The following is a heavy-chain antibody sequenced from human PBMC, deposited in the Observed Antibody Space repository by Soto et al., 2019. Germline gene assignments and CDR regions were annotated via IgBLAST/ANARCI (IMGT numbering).Heavy chain of an antibody. CDR3: AKEKLAGDIVVVPAAILDY. V-gene: IGHV3-7*01. D-gene: IGHD2-2*02. J-gene: IGHJ4*02. CDR1: GFTFSSYW. CDR2: IKQDGSEK. Sequence: GGSLRLSCAASGFTFSSYWMSWVRQAPGKGLEWVANIKQDGSEKYYVDSVKGRFTISRDNAKNSLYLQMNSLRAEDTAVYYCAKEKLAGDIVVVPAAILDYWGQGTLVTSPQ.